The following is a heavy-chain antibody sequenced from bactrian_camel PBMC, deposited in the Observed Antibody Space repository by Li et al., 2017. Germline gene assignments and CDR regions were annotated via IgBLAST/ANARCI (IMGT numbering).Heavy chain of an antibody. Sequence: HVQLVESGGGSVQAGESLRISCTAPGLTSHNCGMDWYRQAAGKEREWVSSIDSLGATRYLESVKGRFTTSRDNAKNTLYLQLNSLKTEDTAMYYCAKSNYDWGIHFDWGQGTQVTV. D-gene: IGHD4*01. CDR2: IDSLGAT. J-gene: IGHJ4*01. CDR3: AKSNYDWGIHFD. CDR1: GLTSHNCG. V-gene: IGHV3S1*01.